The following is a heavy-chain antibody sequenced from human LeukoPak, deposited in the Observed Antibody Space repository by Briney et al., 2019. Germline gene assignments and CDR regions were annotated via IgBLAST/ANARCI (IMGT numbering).Heavy chain of an antibody. CDR2: ISYDGSNK. V-gene: IGHV3-30*03. J-gene: IGHJ4*02. CDR1: GFTFSNYG. D-gene: IGHD5-12*01. CDR3: ARGYSGYNLLYYFDY. Sequence: GGSLRLSCAASGFTFSNYGIHWVRQAPGKGLEWVAVISYDGSNKYSGDSVRGRFTISRDNSKNTLYLQMNSLRTEDTAVYYCARGYSGYNLLYYFDYWGQGTLVTVSS.